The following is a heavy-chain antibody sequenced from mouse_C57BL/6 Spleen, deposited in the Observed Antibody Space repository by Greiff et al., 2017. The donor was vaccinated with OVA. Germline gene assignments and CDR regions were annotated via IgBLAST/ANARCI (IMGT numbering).Heavy chain of an antibody. CDR2: IYPGDGDT. CDR1: GYAFSSSW. J-gene: IGHJ2*01. CDR3: ARSRVGTSFDY. V-gene: IGHV1-82*01. Sequence: QVQLQQSGPELVKPGASVKISCKASGYAFSSSWMNWVKQRPGKGLEWIGRIYPGDGDTNYNGKFKGKATLTADKSSSTAYMQLSSLTSEDSAVYFCARSRVGTSFDYWGQGTTRTVSS. D-gene: IGHD4-1*01.